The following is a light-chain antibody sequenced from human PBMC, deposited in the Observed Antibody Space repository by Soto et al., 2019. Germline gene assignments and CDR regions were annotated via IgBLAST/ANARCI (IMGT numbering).Light chain of an antibody. CDR3: QQRSNWPLT. J-gene: IGKJ4*01. V-gene: IGKV3-11*01. CDR2: DAS. Sequence: EIVLTQSPATLSLSPGERATLSCRASQSVSSYLAWYQQKPGQAHRLLIYDASNRATGIPARFSGSGSVTDFILTISSLEPEDFAVYYCQQRSNWPLTFGGGTKVEIK. CDR1: QSVSSY.